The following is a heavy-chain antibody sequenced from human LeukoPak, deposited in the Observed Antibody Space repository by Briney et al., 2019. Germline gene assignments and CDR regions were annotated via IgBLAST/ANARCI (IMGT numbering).Heavy chain of an antibody. CDR2: INTDGSST. D-gene: IGHD1-26*01. V-gene: IGHV3-74*01. CDR3: ARAELNWFDP. Sequence: PGGSLRLSCAASGFTVSTNYMSWVRQAPGKGLVLVSRINTDGSSTSYADSVKGRFTISRDNAKNTLYLQMNSLRAEDTAVYYCARAELNWFDPWGQGTLVTVSS. CDR1: GFTVSTNY. J-gene: IGHJ5*02.